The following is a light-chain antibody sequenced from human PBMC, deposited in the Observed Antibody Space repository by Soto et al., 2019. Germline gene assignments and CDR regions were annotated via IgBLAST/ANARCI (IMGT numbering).Light chain of an antibody. CDR3: QQSGTSPVN. J-gene: IGKJ2*01. V-gene: IGKV3-20*01. CDR1: QTVSNTY. Sequence: EIVLTQSPGTLSLSPGERATLSCRASQTVSNTYLAWYQHKPGQAPRLLIYGASDRATGIPDRFSGSGSVTDFTLTISSLEPEDFALSYCQQSGTSPVNFGQGTKLEI. CDR2: GAS.